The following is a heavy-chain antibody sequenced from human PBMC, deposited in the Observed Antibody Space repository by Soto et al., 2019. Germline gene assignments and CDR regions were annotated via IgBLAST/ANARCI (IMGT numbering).Heavy chain of an antibody. CDR2: ITNRGTHT. Sequence: GGSLRLSCAASGFSFSSYTMNWVRQAPGKGLQWVSSITNRGTHTYSADSVKGRFTISRDNDKNSLYLQMNNLRAEDTAIYFCARAHGVAWFDSWGLGTLVTVPQ. V-gene: IGHV3-21*01. J-gene: IGHJ5*01. CDR1: GFSFSSYT. CDR3: ARAHGVAWFDS. D-gene: IGHD2-15*01.